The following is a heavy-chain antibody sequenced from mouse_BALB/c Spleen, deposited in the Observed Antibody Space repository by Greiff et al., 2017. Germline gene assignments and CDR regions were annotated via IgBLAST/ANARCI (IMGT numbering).Heavy chain of an antibody. V-gene: IGHV5-4*02. J-gene: IGHJ2*01. CDR1: GFTFSDYY. Sequence: EVQGVESGGGLVKPGGSLKLSCAVSGFTFSDYYMYWVRQTPEKRLEWVAIISDGGSYTYYPDSVKGRFTISRQNAKNNLYLQMSSLKSEDTAIYWCARGLAYYFDYWGQGTPLTVSA. D-gene: IGHD6-1*01. CDR2: ISDGGSYT. CDR3: ARGLAYYFDY.